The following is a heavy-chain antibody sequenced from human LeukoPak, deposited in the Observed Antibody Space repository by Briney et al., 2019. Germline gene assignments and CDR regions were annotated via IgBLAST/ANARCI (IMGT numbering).Heavy chain of an antibody. CDR1: GFTFSTYS. V-gene: IGHV3-48*04. Sequence: GGSLRLSCAASGFTFSTYSMNWVRQAPGKGLEWVSYISSSGSTIYYADSVKGRFTISRDNAKNSLYLQMNSLRAEDTAVYYCARDHYDSYYMDVWGKGTTVTVSS. CDR2: ISSSGSTI. D-gene: IGHD3-16*01. J-gene: IGHJ6*03. CDR3: ARDHYDSYYMDV.